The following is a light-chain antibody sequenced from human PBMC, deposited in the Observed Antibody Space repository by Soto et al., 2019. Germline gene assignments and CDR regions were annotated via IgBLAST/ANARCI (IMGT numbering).Light chain of an antibody. V-gene: IGLV2-14*01. CDR1: SSDVGGYKF. Sequence: QSVLTQPASVSASPGQSITISCTGTSSDVGGYKFVSWYQQHPGKAPTLMIHEVSNRPSGVSNRFSGSRSGNTASLTISGLQAEDEADYYCSSFTSDSTYVFGTGTKLTVL. J-gene: IGLJ1*01. CDR2: EVS. CDR3: SSFTSDSTYV.